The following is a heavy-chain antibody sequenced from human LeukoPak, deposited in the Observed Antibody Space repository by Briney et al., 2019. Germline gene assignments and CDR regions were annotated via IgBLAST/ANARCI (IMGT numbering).Heavy chain of an antibody. V-gene: IGHV3-21*01. CDR3: ARKARGNWNDVDY. Sequence: GGSLRLSCAASGFTFSSYSMNWVRQAPGKGLEWVSSISSSSSYIYYADSVKGRFTISRDNAKNSLYLQMNCLRAEDTAVYYCARKARGNWNDVDYWGQGTLVTVSS. CDR1: GFTFSSYS. CDR2: ISSSSSYI. J-gene: IGHJ4*02. D-gene: IGHD1-20*01.